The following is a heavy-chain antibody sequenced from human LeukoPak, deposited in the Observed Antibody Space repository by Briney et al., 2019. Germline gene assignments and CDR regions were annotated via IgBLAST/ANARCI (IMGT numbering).Heavy chain of an antibody. V-gene: IGHV1-18*01. D-gene: IGHD3-9*01. CDR3: ASAHYDILTGYFSPFDY. J-gene: IGHJ4*02. CDR1: GYTFTSYG. CDR2: ISAYNGNT. Sequence: ASVKVSCKASGYTFTSYGISWVRQASGQGLEWLGWISAYNGNTNYAQKLQGRVTMTTDTSTSTAYMELRSLRSDDTAVYYCASAHYDILTGYFSPFDYWGQGTLVTVSS.